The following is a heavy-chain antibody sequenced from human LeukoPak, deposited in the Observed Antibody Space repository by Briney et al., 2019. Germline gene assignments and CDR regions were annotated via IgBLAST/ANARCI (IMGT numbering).Heavy chain of an antibody. CDR3: ARGPYYDSPFYYYYMDV. D-gene: IGHD3-16*01. CDR2: INHSGST. J-gene: IGHJ6*03. Sequence: SETLSLTCAVYGGSFSGYYWSWIRQPPGKGLEWIGEINHSGSTNYNPSLKSRVTISVDTSKNQFSLKLSSVTAADTAVYYCARGPYYDSPFYYYYMDVWGKGTTVTVSS. V-gene: IGHV4-34*01. CDR1: GGSFSGYY.